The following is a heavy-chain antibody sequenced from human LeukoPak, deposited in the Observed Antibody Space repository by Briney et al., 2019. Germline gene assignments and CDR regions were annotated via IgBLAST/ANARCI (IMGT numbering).Heavy chain of an antibody. Sequence: GGSLRLSCAASGFTFSSYAMRWVRRAPGKGLEWVSAISGSGGSTYYGDSVKGRFTISRDNSKNTLYPQMNSLRAEDTAVYYCAKGRFAVRGGLDYWGEGTLVTVSS. V-gene: IGHV3-23*01. CDR2: ISGSGGST. CDR3: AKGRFAVRGGLDY. D-gene: IGHD3-10*01. J-gene: IGHJ4*02. CDR1: GFTFSSYA.